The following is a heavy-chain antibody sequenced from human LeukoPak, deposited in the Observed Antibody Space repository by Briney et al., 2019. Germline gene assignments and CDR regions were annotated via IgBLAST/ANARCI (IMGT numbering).Heavy chain of an antibody. D-gene: IGHD5-18*01. CDR2: IYYSGTT. CDR3: ARGRRHTAMVRLSWFDP. V-gene: IGHV4-39*07. J-gene: IGHJ5*02. CDR1: GGSISSSPYY. Sequence: SETLSLTCTVSGGSISSSPYYWGWIRQPPGKGLEWIGSIYYSGTTHYSPSLESRVTISVDTSKNQFSLKLGSVTAADTAVYYCARGRRHTAMVRLSWFDPWGQGTLVTVSS.